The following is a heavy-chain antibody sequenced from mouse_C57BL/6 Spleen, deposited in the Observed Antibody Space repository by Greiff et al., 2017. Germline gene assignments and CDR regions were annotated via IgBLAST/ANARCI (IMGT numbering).Heavy chain of an antibody. CDR3: ARSRDYDYDEFAY. J-gene: IGHJ3*01. CDR1: GYAFSSSW. Sequence: QVQLQQSGLELVKPGASVKISCKASGYAFSSSWMNWVKQRPGKGLGWIGRIYPGVGVTNYNGTFKGKAPLTADNSSSTAYMQLSSRTSEDSAVSSCARSRDYDYDEFAYWGQGTLVTVSA. CDR2: IYPGVGVT. V-gene: IGHV1-82*01. D-gene: IGHD2-4*01.